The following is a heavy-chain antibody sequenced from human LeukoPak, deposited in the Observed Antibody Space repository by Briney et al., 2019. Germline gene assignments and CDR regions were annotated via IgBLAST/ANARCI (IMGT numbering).Heavy chain of an antibody. V-gene: IGHV1-2*02. D-gene: IGHD2-8*01. CDR3: ARHIVLMVYEFDP. Sequence: ASVKVSCKASGYTFTGYYMHWVRQAPGQGLEWMGWINPNSGGTNYAQKFQGRVTMTRDTSISTAYMELSRLRSDDTAVYYCARHIVLMVYEFDPWGQGTLVTVSS. J-gene: IGHJ5*02. CDR1: GYTFTGYY. CDR2: INPNSGGT.